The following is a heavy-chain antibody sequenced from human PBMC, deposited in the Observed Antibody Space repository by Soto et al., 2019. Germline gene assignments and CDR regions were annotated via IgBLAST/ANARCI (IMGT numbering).Heavy chain of an antibody. Sequence: SETLSLTCAVYGGSFSGYYWSWIRQPPGKGLEWIGEINHSGSTNYNPSLKSRVTISVDTSKNQFSLKLSSVTAADTAVYYCARGAHIVLMVYAIGAWFDPWGQGTLVTVS. CDR3: ARGAHIVLMVYAIGAWFDP. V-gene: IGHV4-34*01. J-gene: IGHJ5*02. CDR1: GGSFSGYY. D-gene: IGHD2-8*01. CDR2: INHSGST.